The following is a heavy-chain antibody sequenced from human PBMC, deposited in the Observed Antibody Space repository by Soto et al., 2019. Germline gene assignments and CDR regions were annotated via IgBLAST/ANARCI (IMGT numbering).Heavy chain of an antibody. CDR3: AGAVSDFDVRRYRTSYFDQ. CDR2: IDNTGSA. V-gene: IGHV4-31*03. J-gene: IGHJ4*02. Sequence: PXETLSLTCTVCGASFSTGVYYWTWIRQHPGKGLEWIGYIDNTGSAYYNPSLTGRVDISVDTSKNQFSLNLQSLTAADTAFYYCAGAVSDFDVRRYRTSYFDQWGQGILVTVSS. CDR1: GASFSTGVYY. D-gene: IGHD3-10*02.